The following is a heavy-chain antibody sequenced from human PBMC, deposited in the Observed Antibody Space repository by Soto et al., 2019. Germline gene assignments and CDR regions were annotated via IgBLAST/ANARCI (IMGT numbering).Heavy chain of an antibody. CDR1: GFTFSDHY. J-gene: IGHJ6*02. CDR3: AREGPTLYGMDV. CDR2: TRNKANSCTT. Sequence: EVQLVESGGGLVQPGGSLRLSCAASGFTFSDHYMDWVRQAPGKGLEWVGRTRNKANSCTTEYAASVKGRFTISRDDSKNSLYLQMNSLKTEDTAVYYCAREGPTLYGMDVWGQGTTVTVSS. V-gene: IGHV3-72*01.